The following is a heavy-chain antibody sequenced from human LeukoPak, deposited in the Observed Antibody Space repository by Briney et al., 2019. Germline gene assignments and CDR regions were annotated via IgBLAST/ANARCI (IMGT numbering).Heavy chain of an antibody. V-gene: IGHV3-21*04. CDR2: ISSSSSYI. CDR3: VKDEGGVQLAY. J-gene: IGHJ4*02. CDR1: GFTFSSYS. D-gene: IGHD1-1*01. Sequence: GSLRLSCAASGFTFSSYSMNWVRQAPGKGLEWVSSISSSSSYIYYADSVKGRFTISRDNAKNSLYLQMNSLRADDTAVYYCVKDEGGVQLAYWGQGTLVTVSS.